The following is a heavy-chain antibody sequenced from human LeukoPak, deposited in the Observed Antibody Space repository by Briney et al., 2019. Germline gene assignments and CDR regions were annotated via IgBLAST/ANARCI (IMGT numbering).Heavy chain of an antibody. V-gene: IGHV1-69*04. Sequence: GASVKVSCKASGGTFSSYAISWVRQAPGQGLEWMGRIIPILGIANYAQKFQGRVTITADKSTSTAYMELSSLRSEDTAVYYCAPQMGNSGAQVGYWGQGTLVTVSS. D-gene: IGHD4-23*01. J-gene: IGHJ4*02. CDR3: APQMGNSGAQVGY. CDR2: IIPILGIA. CDR1: GGTFSSYA.